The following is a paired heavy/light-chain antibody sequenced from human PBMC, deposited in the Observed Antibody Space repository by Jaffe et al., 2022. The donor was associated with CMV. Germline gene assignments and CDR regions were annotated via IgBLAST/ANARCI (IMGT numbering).Light chain of an antibody. CDR3: QQYNNWLWELT. CDR1: QSVSSN. V-gene: IGKV3-15*01. J-gene: IGKJ4*01. Sequence: EIVMTQSPATLSVSPGERATLSCRASQSVSSNLAWYQQKPGQAPRLLIYGASTRATGIPARFSGSGSGTEFTLTISSLQSEDFAVYYCQQYNNWLWELTFGGGTKVEIK. CDR2: GAS.
Heavy chain of an antibody. V-gene: IGHV1-46*01. Sequence: QVQLVQSGAEVKKPGASVKVSCKASGYTFTSYYMHWVRQAPGQGLEWMGIINPSGGSTSYAQKFQGRVTMTRDTSTSTVYMELSSLRSEDTAVYYCARDSSLMTTVTRGHAFDIWGQGTMVTVSS. CDR1: GYTFTSYY. D-gene: IGHD4-17*01. CDR3: ARDSSLMTTVTRGHAFDI. J-gene: IGHJ3*02. CDR2: INPSGGST.